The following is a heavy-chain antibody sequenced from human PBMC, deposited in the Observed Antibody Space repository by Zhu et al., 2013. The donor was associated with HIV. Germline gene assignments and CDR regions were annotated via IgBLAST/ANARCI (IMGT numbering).Heavy chain of an antibody. V-gene: IGHV1-69*01. CDR1: GGTFSSYA. CDR3: ARETARLAAAGSDAFDI. J-gene: IGHJ3*02. Sequence: QVQLVQSGAEVKKPGSSVKVSCKASGGTFSSYAISWVRQAPGQGLEWMGGIIPIFDTANYAQKFQGRVTITADESTSTAYMELSSLRSEDTAVYYCARETARLAAAGSDAFDIWGQGDNGHRLF. D-gene: IGHD6-13*01. CDR2: IIPIFDTA.